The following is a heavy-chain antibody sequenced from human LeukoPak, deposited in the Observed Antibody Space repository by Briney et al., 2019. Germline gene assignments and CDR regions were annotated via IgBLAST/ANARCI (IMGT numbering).Heavy chain of an antibody. Sequence: SETLSLTCTVSGGSISSGSYYWSWIRQPAGKGLEWIGRMYTSGSTNYNPSLKSRVTISVDKSKNQFSLKLSSVTAADTAVYYCARGQYSSSSPISHYYYYYMDVWGKGTTVTVSS. CDR3: ARGQYSSSSPISHYYYYYMDV. CDR1: GGSISSGSYY. J-gene: IGHJ6*03. D-gene: IGHD6-6*01. V-gene: IGHV4-61*02. CDR2: MYTSGST.